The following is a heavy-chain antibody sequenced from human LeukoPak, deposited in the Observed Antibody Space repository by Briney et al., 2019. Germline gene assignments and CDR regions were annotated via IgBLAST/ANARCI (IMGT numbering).Heavy chain of an antibody. Sequence: GGSLRLSCAASGFTFSSHWMHWVRQAPGKGLVWVSRINSDGSSTSYADSVKGRFTISRDNAKNTLYLQMNSLRAEDTAVYYCARDREGYIPNDWGQGTLVTVSS. V-gene: IGHV3-74*01. CDR1: GFTFSSHW. J-gene: IGHJ4*02. CDR3: ARDREGYIPND. D-gene: IGHD6-13*01. CDR2: INSDGSST.